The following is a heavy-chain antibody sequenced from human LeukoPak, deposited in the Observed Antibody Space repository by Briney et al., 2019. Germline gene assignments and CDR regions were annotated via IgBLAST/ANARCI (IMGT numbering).Heavy chain of an antibody. CDR1: GFTFSSYE. D-gene: IGHD6-19*01. V-gene: IGHV3-48*03. CDR3: ARAIAVAGSDY. Sequence: QSGGSLRLSCAASGFTFSSYEMNWVRQAPGKGLEWVSYISSSDNTIYYADSVKGRFTISRDNAKNSLYLRMNSLRVEDTAVYYCARAIAVAGSDYWGQGTLVTVSS. CDR2: ISSSDNTI. J-gene: IGHJ4*02.